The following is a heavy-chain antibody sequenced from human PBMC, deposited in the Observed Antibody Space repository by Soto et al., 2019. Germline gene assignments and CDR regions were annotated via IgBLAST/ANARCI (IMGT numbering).Heavy chain of an antibody. V-gene: IGHV3-33*01. CDR3: ARSSGLGIDF. J-gene: IGHJ4*02. CDR1: GFTFNTHG. Sequence: QVQLVESGGGVVQPGRSLRLSCAASGFTFNTHGMHWVRQAPGKGLEWVAVIWYDESKKYYEDSVTGRFTISRDNSRSALYLQMDSLRAEGTGVYYCARSSGLGIDFWGQGTLVTVSP. D-gene: IGHD6-19*01. CDR2: IWYDESKK.